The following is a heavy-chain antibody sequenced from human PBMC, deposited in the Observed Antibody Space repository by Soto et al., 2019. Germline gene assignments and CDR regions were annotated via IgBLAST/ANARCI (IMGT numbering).Heavy chain of an antibody. J-gene: IGHJ6*02. CDR1: GGTFSRSG. D-gene: IGHD5-18*01. CDR3: ARCPQPPDTADPYAVDV. Sequence: ASVKVSCKASGGTFSRSGFHWVRQAPGQGLEWMGMIVPSVDTTNYAQKFQARVTISADQFTSTVYMELRSLRSEGTAVYYCARCPQPPDTADPYAVDVWGQGTRVTVSS. V-gene: IGHV1-69*11. CDR2: IVPSVDTT.